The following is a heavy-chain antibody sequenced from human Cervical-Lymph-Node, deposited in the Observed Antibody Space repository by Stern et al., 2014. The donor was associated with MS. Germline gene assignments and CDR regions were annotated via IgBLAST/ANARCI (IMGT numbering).Heavy chain of an antibody. J-gene: IGHJ6*02. D-gene: IGHD2-15*01. Sequence: QVQLVESGPGLVKPSQTLSLTCTVSGGSISAGGFYWSWIRQHPGKGLEWIGYIFYSDKNYYNPSLNSRVTMSVDTAKNQFSLKLSSVTAADTAVYYCARDDRGGESGYSYYYGMDVWGQGTTVTVSS. V-gene: IGHV4-31*03. CDR3: ARDDRGGESGYSYYYGMDV. CDR1: GGSISAGGFY. CDR2: IFYSDKN.